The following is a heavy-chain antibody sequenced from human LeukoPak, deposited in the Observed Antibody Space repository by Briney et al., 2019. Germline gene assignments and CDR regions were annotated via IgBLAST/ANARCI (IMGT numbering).Heavy chain of an antibody. CDR1: GFTFSYFA. D-gene: IGHD2-2*01. CDR2: VSSNGDKT. J-gene: IGHJ6*04. Sequence: PGGSLRLSCVASGFTFSYFAMHWVRQAPGKGLEYISAVSSNGDKTYYADSVKGRFSISRDNSKNTLYLQMGSLRAEDMAVYYCARGGYCSTTSCYEGSGDYYYGMDVWGRGTTVTVSS. V-gene: IGHV3-64*02. CDR3: ARGGYCSTTSCYEGSGDYYYGMDV.